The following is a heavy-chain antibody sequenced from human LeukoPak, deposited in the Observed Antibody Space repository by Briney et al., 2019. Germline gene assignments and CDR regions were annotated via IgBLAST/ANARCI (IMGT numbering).Heavy chain of an antibody. CDR2: IWYDGSDI. Sequence: GGSLRLSCAASGFTFSSYGMHWVRQAPGKGLEWVALIWYDGSDIYYADSVMGRFIISRDNSKNTLYLQMNTLRAEDTAVYYCARGSAALYYFDFWGQGTLVTVSS. V-gene: IGHV3-33*01. J-gene: IGHJ4*02. D-gene: IGHD2-2*01. CDR1: GFTFSSYG. CDR3: ARGSAALYYFDF.